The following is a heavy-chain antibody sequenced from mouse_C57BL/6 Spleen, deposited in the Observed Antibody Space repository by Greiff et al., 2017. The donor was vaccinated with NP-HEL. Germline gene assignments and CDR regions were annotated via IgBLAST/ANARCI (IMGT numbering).Heavy chain of an antibody. CDR3: ARSNDYDFWFAY. Sequence: QVQLKQPGAELVKPGASVKLSCKASGYTFTSYWMHWVKQRPGQGLEWIGMIHPNSGSTNYNEKFKSKATLTVDKSSSTAYMQLSSLTSEDSAVYYCARSNDYDFWFAYWGQGTLVTVAA. CDR2: IHPNSGST. V-gene: IGHV1-64*01. CDR1: GYTFTSYW. D-gene: IGHD2-4*01. J-gene: IGHJ3*01.